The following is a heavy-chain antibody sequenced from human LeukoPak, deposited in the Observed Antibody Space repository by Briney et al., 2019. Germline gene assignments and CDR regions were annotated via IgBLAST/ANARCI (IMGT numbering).Heavy chain of an antibody. CDR3: ARHRHPYIAALDY. J-gene: IGHJ4*02. CDR1: GGSISSYY. D-gene: IGHD6-13*01. CDR2: IYYSGST. Sequence: SETLSLTCTVSGGSISSYYWSWIRQPPGKGLEWIGYIYYSGSTNYNPSLKSRVTISVDTSKNQFSLKLSSVTAADTAVYYCARHRHPYIAALDYWGQGTLVTVSS. V-gene: IGHV4-59*08.